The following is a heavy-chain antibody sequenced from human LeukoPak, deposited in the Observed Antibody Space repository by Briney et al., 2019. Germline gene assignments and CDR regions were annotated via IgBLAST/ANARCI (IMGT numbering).Heavy chain of an antibody. CDR2: ISSSGSTI. J-gene: IGHJ4*02. CDR1: GFTFSSYE. V-gene: IGHV3-48*03. D-gene: IGHD3-22*01. CDR3: ARVYYDSSGYRFDC. Sequence: GGSLRLSCAASGFTFSSYEMNWVRQAPGKGLEWVSYISSSGSTIYYAVSVKGRFTISRDNAKNSLYLQMNSLRAEDTAVYYCARVYYDSSGYRFDCWGQGTLVTVSS.